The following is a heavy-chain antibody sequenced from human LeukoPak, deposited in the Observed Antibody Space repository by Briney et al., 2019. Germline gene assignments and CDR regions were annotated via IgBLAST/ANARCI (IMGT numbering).Heavy chain of an antibody. CDR2: INHSGST. J-gene: IGHJ4*02. CDR3: ARGYSRAYYFDY. Sequence: SETLSLTCAGYGGSFSGYYWSWIRQPPGKGLEWIGEINHSGSTNYNPSLKSRVTISVDTSKNQFSLNLSSVTAADTAVYYCARGYSRAYYFDYWGQGTLVTVSS. CDR1: GGSFSGYY. D-gene: IGHD6-13*01. V-gene: IGHV4-34*01.